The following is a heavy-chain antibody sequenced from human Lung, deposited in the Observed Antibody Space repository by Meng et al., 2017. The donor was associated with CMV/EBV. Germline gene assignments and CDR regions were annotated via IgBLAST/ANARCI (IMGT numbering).Heavy chain of an antibody. V-gene: IGHV3-43D*03. D-gene: IGHD6-13*01. CDR1: GFTFDDYA. CDR2: ISWDGGST. J-gene: IGHJ6*02. CDR3: AKEYIAAAGTDYYYGMDV. Sequence: GGSLRLXCAASGFTFDDYAMHWVRQAPGKGLEWVSLISWDGGSTYYADSVKGRFTISRDNSKNSLYLQMNSLRAEDTALYYCAKEYIAAAGTDYYYGMDVWRQGTTVTVSS.